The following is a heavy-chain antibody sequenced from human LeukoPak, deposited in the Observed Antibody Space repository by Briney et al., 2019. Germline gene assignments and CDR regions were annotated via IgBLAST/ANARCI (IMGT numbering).Heavy chain of an antibody. CDR2: INHSGST. V-gene: IGHV4-34*01. D-gene: IGHD2/OR15-2a*01. CDR1: GGSFSGYY. J-gene: IGHJ4*02. Sequence: SETLSLTCAVYGGSFSGYYWSWIRQPPGKGLEWIGEINHSGSTNYNLSLKSRVTISVDTSKNQFSLKLSSVTAADTAVYYCAREYADWGQGTLVTVSS. CDR3: AREYAD.